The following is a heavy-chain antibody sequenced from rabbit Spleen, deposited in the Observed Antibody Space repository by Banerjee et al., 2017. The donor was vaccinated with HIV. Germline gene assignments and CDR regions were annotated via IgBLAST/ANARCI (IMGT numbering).Heavy chain of an antibody. CDR2: IDPVFGIA. CDR1: GFSFTYGYV. V-gene: IGHV1S40*01. CDR3: ARETSSGWGIVSFYFSL. D-gene: IGHD4-1*01. Sequence: QSLEESGGDLDKPGASLTLTCTASGFSFTYGYVMYWVRQAPGKGLEWIGYIDPVFGIAVYASWVNGRFTISRDNAQNTLYLQLTSLTAADTATYFCARETSSGWGIVSFYFSLWGPGTLVTVS. J-gene: IGHJ4*01.